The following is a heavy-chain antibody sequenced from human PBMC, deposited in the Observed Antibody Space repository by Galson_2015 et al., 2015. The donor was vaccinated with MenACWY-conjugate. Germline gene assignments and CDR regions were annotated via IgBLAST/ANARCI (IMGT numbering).Heavy chain of an antibody. Sequence: SVKVSCKASGYTFTTYGIHWVRQAPGQRLEWLGWINAGTGDTNYSENFQGRVSITRDTSASTAFLELSSLGSEDTAIYYCARDFRGIFGVVIPSQFKDWGQGTLVTVSS. D-gene: IGHD3-3*01. J-gene: IGHJ4*02. V-gene: IGHV1-3*01. CDR1: GYTFTTYG. CDR2: INAGTGDT. CDR3: ARDFRGIFGVVIPSQFKD.